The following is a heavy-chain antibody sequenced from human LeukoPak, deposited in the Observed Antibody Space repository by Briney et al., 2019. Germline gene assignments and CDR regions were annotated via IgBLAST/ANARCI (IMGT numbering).Heavy chain of an antibody. V-gene: IGHV4-4*02. CDR3: ARARPKYCSSTSCYPDLDY. CDR1: GGSISSSNW. D-gene: IGHD2-2*01. J-gene: IGHJ4*02. Sequence: PSGTLSLTCAVSGGSISSSNWWSWVLQAPGKGLEWIVEIYHSGSTNYNSSLKSRVTISVDKSKNQFSLKLGSVTAADTAVYYCARARPKYCSSTSCYPDLDYWGQGTLVTVSS. CDR2: IYHSGST.